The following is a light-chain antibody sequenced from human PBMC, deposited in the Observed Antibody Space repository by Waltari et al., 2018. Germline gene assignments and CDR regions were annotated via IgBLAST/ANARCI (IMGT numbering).Light chain of an antibody. CDR2: AAS. V-gene: IGKV1-39*01. Sequence: DIQMTQSPSSLSASVGDRVTMTCRASQSISIYLNWYQQKPGKAPKLLIYAASTLQSGVPSRFSASGSGTDVTLTISSLQPEDFATYYCQQSYSTSIFTFGPGTKVDIK. CDR1: QSISIY. J-gene: IGKJ3*01. CDR3: QQSYSTSIFT.